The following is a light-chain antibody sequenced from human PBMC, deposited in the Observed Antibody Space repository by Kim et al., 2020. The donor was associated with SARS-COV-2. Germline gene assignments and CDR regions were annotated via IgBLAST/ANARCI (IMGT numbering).Light chain of an antibody. V-gene: IGKV3-20*01. CDR2: ATS. J-gene: IGKJ4*01. CDR3: QQYGRSPLT. CDR1: QSVSDSS. Sequence: PGERATLSCRASQSVSDSSLVWYRQRPGQSPSLLIYATSTRAAGVPDRFSGSGSGTDFTLTISRLEPEDFGIYFCQQYGRSPLTFGGGTKV.